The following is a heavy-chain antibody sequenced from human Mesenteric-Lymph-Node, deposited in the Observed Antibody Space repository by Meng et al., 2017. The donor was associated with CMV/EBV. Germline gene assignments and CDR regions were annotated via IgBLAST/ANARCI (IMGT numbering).Heavy chain of an antibody. CDR3: ARGPLPVVVVPAAPMDV. Sequence: GSLRLSCTVSAGSVSSGNYYWSWIRQPPGKGLEWIGYIYDSGSTNYNPSLKRRVSISVDTSKNQFSLKLRSVTAADTAVYYCARGPLPVVVVPAAPMDVWGQGMMVTVSS. V-gene: IGHV4-61*01. J-gene: IGHJ6*02. CDR1: AGSVSSGNYY. CDR2: IYDSGST. D-gene: IGHD2-2*01.